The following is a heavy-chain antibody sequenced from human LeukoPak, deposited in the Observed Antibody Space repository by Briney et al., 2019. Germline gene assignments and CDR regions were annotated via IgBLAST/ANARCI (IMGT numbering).Heavy chain of an antibody. CDR3: AKGSPGYYDSSGSWS. V-gene: IGHV3-9*01. Sequence: PGGSLRLSCAASGFTFDDYAMHWVRHAPGKGLEWVSGISWNSGSIGYADSVKGRFTISRDNAKNSLYLQMNSLRAEDTALYYCAKGSPGYYDSSGSWSWGQGTLVTVSS. CDR1: GFTFDDYA. D-gene: IGHD3-22*01. J-gene: IGHJ5*02. CDR2: ISWNSGSI.